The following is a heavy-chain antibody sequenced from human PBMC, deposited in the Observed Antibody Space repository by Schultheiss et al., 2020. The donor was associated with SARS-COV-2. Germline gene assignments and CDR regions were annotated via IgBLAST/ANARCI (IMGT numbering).Heavy chain of an antibody. CDR1: GGSISSSSYY. D-gene: IGHD6-13*01. V-gene: IGHV4-61*05. CDR2: IYYSGST. J-gene: IGHJ6*02. CDR3: ARGRAAYYYGMDV. Sequence: SETLSLTCTVSGGSISSSSYYWGWIRQPPGKGLEWIGYIYYSGSTNYNPSLKSRVTISVDRSKNQFSLKLSSVTAADTAVYYCARGRAAYYYGMDVWGQGTTVTVSS.